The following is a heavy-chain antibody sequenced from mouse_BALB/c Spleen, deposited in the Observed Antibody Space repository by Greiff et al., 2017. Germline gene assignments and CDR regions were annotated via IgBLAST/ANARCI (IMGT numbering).Heavy chain of an antibody. Sequence: EVKLQESGGGLVQPGGSMKLSCVASGFTFSNYWMNWVRQSPGKGLEWVAEIRLKSNNYATHYAESVKGRFTISRDDSKSSVYLQMNNLRAEDTGIYYCTRERGKAYWGQGTLVTVSA. V-gene: IGHV6-6*02. CDR3: TRERGKAY. CDR2: IRLKSNNYAT. CDR1: GFTFSNYW. J-gene: IGHJ3*01.